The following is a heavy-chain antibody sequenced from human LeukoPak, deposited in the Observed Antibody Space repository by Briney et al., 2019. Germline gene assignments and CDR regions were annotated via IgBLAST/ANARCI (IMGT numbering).Heavy chain of an antibody. V-gene: IGHV3-21*01. Sequence: GGSLRLSCAASGFTVSTTDMSWVRQAPGKGLEWVSSISSSSSYIYYADSVKGRFTISRDNAKNSLYLQMNSLRAEDTDTAVYYCARSSRSGTTSGTYGYFDLWGRGTLVTVSS. CDR1: GFTVSTTD. D-gene: IGHD2/OR15-2a*01. CDR3: ARSSRSGTTSGTYGYFDL. CDR2: ISSSSSYI. J-gene: IGHJ2*01.